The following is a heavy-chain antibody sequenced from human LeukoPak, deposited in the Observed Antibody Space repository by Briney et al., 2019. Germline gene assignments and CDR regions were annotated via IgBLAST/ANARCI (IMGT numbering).Heavy chain of an antibody. V-gene: IGHV3-7*01. CDR1: GFTFSSYW. Sequence: GGSLRLSCPACGFTFSSYWMSWVRQAPGKGLEWVANINQDGSEKYYVDSVKGRFTISRDNAKNSLYLQMNSLRAEDTAVYYCARRYCSSTSCLWGQGTLVTVSS. D-gene: IGHD2-2*01. J-gene: IGHJ4*02. CDR2: INQDGSEK. CDR3: ARRYCSSTSCL.